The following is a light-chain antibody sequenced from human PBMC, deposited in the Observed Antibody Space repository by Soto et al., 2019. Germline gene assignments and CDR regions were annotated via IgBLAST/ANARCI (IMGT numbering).Light chain of an antibody. Sequence: QSALTQPASVSGSPGQSITISCTGTSSDVGGYNYVSWYQQHPGKAPKFMIYDVSNRPSGVSNRFSGSKSGNTASLTIFGLQAEDEADYYCSSYTSSSTLYVFGTGTKVTVL. V-gene: IGLV2-14*01. J-gene: IGLJ1*01. CDR3: SSYTSSSTLYV. CDR2: DVS. CDR1: SSDVGGYNY.